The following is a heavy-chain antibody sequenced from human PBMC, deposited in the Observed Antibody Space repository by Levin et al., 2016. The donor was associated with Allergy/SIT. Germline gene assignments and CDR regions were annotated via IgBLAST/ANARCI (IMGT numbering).Heavy chain of an antibody. J-gene: IGHJ3*02. Sequence: GESLKISCAASGFTFSSYSMNWVRQAPGKGLEWVSSISSSSSYIYYADSVKGRFTISRDNAKNSLYLQMNSLRAEDTAVYYCARDQYQPLLPDAFDIWGQGTMVTVSS. CDR2: ISSSSSYI. D-gene: IGHD2-2*01. V-gene: IGHV3-21*01. CDR3: ARDQYQPLLPDAFDI. CDR1: GFTFSSYS.